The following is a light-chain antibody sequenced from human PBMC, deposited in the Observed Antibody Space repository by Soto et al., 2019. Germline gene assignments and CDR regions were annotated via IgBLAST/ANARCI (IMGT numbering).Light chain of an antibody. J-gene: IGKJ4*01. CDR1: QTVSNTY. CDR2: GAS. V-gene: IGKV3-20*01. Sequence: EIVLTQFPGALSLSPGERVTLSCRASQTVSNTYLAWYQQKSGQAPKFLIYGASNRATGIPDRFSGSGSGTDFTLTISRQEPEDFAVYYCQQYGALPPTFSGGTKVEIK. CDR3: QQYGALPPT.